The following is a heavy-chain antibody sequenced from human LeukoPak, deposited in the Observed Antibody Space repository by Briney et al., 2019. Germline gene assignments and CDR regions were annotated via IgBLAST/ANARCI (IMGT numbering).Heavy chain of an antibody. J-gene: IGHJ4*02. Sequence: GGSLRLSCAGSGFTFSSYSMNWVRHAPGKGLEWVSYIGHTGSITDYADSVKGRFTISRDNAKNSLYLQMNSLRAEDTAVYYCARGSSGWLIRFDYWGQGTLVTVSS. D-gene: IGHD6-19*01. CDR1: GFTFSSYS. CDR3: ARGSSGWLIRFDY. CDR2: IGHTGSIT. V-gene: IGHV3-48*01.